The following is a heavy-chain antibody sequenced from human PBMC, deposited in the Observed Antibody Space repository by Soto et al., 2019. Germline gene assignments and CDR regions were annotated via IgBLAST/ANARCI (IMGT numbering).Heavy chain of an antibody. V-gene: IGHV4-39*01. D-gene: IGHD2-2*01. CDR2: IYYSGST. CDR1: GGSISSSSYY. Sequence: TSETLSLTCTVSGGSISSSSYYWGWIRQPPGKGLEWIGSIYYSGSTYYNPSLKSRVTISVDTSKNHFSLKLSSVTAADTAVYYFASLADIVVVPAAISGWFDPWGQGTLVTVSS. CDR3: ASLADIVVVPAAISGWFDP. J-gene: IGHJ5*02.